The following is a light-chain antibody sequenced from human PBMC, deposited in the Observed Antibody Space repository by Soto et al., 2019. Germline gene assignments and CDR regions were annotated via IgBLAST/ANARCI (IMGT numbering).Light chain of an antibody. Sequence: QSVLTQTASVSGSPGQSITISCTGTSSAVGPYNYVSWYQQYPGRAPILIIYEVSSRPSGVSDRFSGSKSGNVASLTISGLQAADEAHYYCGSYTTTYVRLFGTGTKVTVL. CDR3: GSYTTTYVRL. V-gene: IGLV2-14*01. CDR2: EVS. CDR1: SSAVGPYNY. J-gene: IGLJ1*01.